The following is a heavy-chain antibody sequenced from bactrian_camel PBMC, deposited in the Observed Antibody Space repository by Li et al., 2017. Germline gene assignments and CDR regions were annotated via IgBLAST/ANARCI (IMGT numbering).Heavy chain of an antibody. V-gene: IGHV3S40*01. D-gene: IGHD2*01. Sequence: GGSLRLSCAASGYTAFMGWFRQAPGKEREGVAVIYGPSGITYYADSVKGRFTISRDRAKNTAYLQMSSLKPEDTSMYYCAAGLRNPGSRFAPKEWIYWGQGTQVTVS. CDR1: GYTAF. J-gene: IGHJ4*01. CDR2: IYGPSGIT. CDR3: AAGLRNPGSRFAPKEWIY.